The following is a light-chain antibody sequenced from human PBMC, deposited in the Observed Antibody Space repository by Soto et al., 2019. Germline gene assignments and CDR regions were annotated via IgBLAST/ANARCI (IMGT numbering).Light chain of an antibody. Sequence: QSALTQPASVSGSPGQSITISCTGTSSDVGGYNYVSWYLQHPGKAPKLMIYDVSNRPSGVSNRFSGSKSGNTASLTISGLQAEDEADYYCSSYTSSSILFGGGTKVTVL. V-gene: IGLV2-14*01. CDR1: SSDVGGYNY. J-gene: IGLJ2*01. CDR3: SSYTSSSIL. CDR2: DVS.